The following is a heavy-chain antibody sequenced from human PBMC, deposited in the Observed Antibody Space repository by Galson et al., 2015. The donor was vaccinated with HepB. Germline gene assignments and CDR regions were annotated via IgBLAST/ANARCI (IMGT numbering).Heavy chain of an antibody. CDR3: AREGPRGYDFWSGYHQTYWYFDL. D-gene: IGHD3-3*01. CDR2: ISYDGSNK. Sequence: SLRLSCAASGFTFSSYAMHWVRQAPGKGLEWVAVISYDGSNKYYADSVKGRFTISRDNSKNTPYLQMNSLRAEDTAVYYCAREGPRGYDFWSGYHQTYWYFDLWGRGTLVTVSS. CDR1: GFTFSSYA. J-gene: IGHJ2*01. V-gene: IGHV3-30-3*01.